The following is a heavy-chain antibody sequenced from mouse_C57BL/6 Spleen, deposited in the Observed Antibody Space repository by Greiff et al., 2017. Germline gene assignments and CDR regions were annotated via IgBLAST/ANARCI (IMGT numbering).Heavy chain of an antibody. V-gene: IGHV1-42*01. CDR2: INPSTGGT. J-gene: IGHJ4*01. Sequence: EVQLQQSGPELVKPGASVKISCKASGYSFTGYYMNWVKQSPEKSLEWIGEINPSTGGTTYNQKFKAKATLSVDKSSSTAYMQLKNLTSEDSADYYCAKTYNSNYDYARDYWGQGTSVTVSS. CDR1: GYSFTGYY. CDR3: AKTYNSNYDYARDY. D-gene: IGHD2-5*01.